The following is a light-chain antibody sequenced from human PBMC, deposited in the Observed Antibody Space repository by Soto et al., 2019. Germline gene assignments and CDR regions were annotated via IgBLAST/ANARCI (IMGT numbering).Light chain of an antibody. CDR2: NNK. CDR3: AAWDDSLDGHVV. CDR1: SSNIGSNT. Sequence: QSVLTQPPSASGTPGQRVTNSCSGSSSNIGSNTVSWFQQLPGRAPKLLLYNNKHRPSGVPDRFSGSKSGTSASLAISGLQSEDEADYYCAAWDDSLDGHVVFGGGTQLTVL. V-gene: IGLV1-44*01. J-gene: IGLJ7*01.